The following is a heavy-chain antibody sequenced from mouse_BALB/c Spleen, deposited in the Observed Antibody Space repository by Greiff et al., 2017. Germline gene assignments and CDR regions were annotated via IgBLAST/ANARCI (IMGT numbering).Heavy chain of an antibody. D-gene: IGHD2-2*01. V-gene: IGHV1-82*01. J-gene: IGHJ4*01. CDR1: GYAFSSSW. CDR3: ARIGRLGYYYAMDY. CDR2: IYPGDGDT. Sequence: QVQLQQSGPELVKPGASVKISCKASGYAFSSSWMNWVKQRPGQGLEWIGRIYPGDGDTNYNGKFKGKATLTADKSSSTAYMQLSSLTSVDSAVYFCARIGRLGYYYAMDYWGQGTSVTVSS.